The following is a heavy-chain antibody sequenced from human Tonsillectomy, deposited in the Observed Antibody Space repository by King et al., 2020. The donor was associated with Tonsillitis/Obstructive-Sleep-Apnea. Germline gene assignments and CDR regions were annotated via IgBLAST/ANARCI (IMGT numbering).Heavy chain of an antibody. V-gene: IGHV3-15*01. D-gene: IGHD2-2*01. CDR1: GVTFRNAW. CDR2: MRSKNVGGAT. CDR3: TTLLGYCSSTSCSGY. J-gene: IGHJ4*02. Sequence: VQLVESGGGLVKPVWSLRSSCSAAGVTFRNAWMTSVRQAPGKGREWGGRMRSKNVGGATDIAAPMKCRFTISIDASKNTLYLQMNSLKTEDTAVYYCTTLLGYCSSTSCSGYWGQGTLVTVSS.